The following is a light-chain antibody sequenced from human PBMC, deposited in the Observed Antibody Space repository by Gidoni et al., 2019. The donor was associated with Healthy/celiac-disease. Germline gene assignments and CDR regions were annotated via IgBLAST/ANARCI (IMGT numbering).Light chain of an antibody. CDR2: GAS. J-gene: IGKJ1*01. V-gene: IGKV3-20*01. Sequence: PGERATLSCRASQSVSSTYLAWYQQKPGQAPRLLIYGASSRVTGVPDRFSGSGSGTDFTLTISRLEPEDFAVYYCQQGAFGQXTKVE. CDR1: QSVSSTY. CDR3: QQGA.